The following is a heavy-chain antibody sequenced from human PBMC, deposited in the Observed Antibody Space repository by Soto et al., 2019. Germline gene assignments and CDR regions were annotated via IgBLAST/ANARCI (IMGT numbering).Heavy chain of an antibody. CDR3: ARVERGTATTVVDAFDI. J-gene: IGHJ3*02. Sequence: QVQLQQWGAGLLKPSETLSLTCAVYGGFVSSGSYYWSWIRQPPGKGLEWIGEMSHSGGTHFNPSLERRATISVDTSKNQFSLKMSSVTAADTALYYCARVERGTATTVVDAFDIWGPGTMVTVSS. V-gene: IGHV4-34*01. D-gene: IGHD1-1*01. CDR2: MSHSGGT. CDR1: GGFVSSGSYY.